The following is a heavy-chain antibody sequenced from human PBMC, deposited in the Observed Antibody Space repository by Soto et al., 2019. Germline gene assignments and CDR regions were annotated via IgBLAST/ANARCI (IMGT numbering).Heavy chain of an antibody. CDR3: SRLMGEVVAANNWFDP. CDR1: GGSISSSSYY. CDR2: IYYSGSP. Sequence: NPSETLSLTCTVSGGSISSSSYYWGWIRQPPGKGLEWIGSIYYSGSPYYNPSLTSRVTISVDTSKNQFSLELRSVTAADTAVYYCSRLMGEVVAANNWFDPWGQGTLVTVSS. V-gene: IGHV4-39*01. D-gene: IGHD2-15*01. J-gene: IGHJ5*02.